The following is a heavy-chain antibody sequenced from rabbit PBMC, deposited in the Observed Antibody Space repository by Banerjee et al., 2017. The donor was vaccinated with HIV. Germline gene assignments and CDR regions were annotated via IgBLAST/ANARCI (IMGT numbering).Heavy chain of an antibody. D-gene: IGHD1-1*01. CDR3: VRGASSSGYYNL. Sequence: QEQLEESGGGLVKPGASLTLTCTASGVSFSSNHYMCWVRQAPGKGLEWIACIDAGSSGFTYFATWAKGRFTISKTSSTTVTLQMTRLTAADTATYFCVRGASSSGYYNLWGPGTLVTV. V-gene: IGHV1S45*01. CDR1: GVSFSSNHY. CDR2: IDAGSSGFT. J-gene: IGHJ4*01.